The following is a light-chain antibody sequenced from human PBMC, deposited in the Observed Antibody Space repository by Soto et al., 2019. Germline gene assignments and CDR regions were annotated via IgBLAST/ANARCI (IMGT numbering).Light chain of an antibody. V-gene: IGKV1-5*03. CDR1: QSIGAS. J-gene: IGKJ4*01. Sequence: DIQMTQSPSTLYASVGDRVTITCRASQSIGASLAWFQQRPGKAPNLLIYKASSLESGVPSRFSGSGSGTEFTLTISTLQPDDFATYYCQQYKSSPLTFGGGTKVELK. CDR2: KAS. CDR3: QQYKSSPLT.